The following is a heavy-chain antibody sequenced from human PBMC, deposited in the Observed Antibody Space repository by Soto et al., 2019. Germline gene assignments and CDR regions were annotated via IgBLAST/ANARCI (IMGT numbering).Heavy chain of an antibody. CDR2: INHSGST. CDR3: ARGPGRYYDFWSGYSYSNYYYYLDV. J-gene: IGHJ6*03. CDR1: GGSFSGYY. Sequence: PSETLSLTCAVYGGSFSGYYWSWIRQPPGKGLEWIGEINHSGSTNYNPSLKSRVTISVDTSKNQFSLKLSSVTAADTAVYYCARGPGRYYDFWSGYSYSNYYYYLDVWGKGTTVTVSS. V-gene: IGHV4-34*01. D-gene: IGHD3-3*01.